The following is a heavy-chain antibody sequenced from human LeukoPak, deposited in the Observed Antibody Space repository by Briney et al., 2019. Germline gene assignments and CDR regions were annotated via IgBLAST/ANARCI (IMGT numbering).Heavy chain of an antibody. Sequence: SVKVSCKASGGTFSSYAISWVRQAPGQGLEWMGRIIPILGIANYAQKFQGRVTITTDESTSTAYMELGSLRSEDTAVYYCAISGSSSSSTRRYYYMDVWGKGTTVTVSS. CDR2: IIPILGIA. D-gene: IGHD6-6*01. V-gene: IGHV1-69*04. CDR3: AISGSSSSSTRRYYYMDV. CDR1: GGTFSSYA. J-gene: IGHJ6*03.